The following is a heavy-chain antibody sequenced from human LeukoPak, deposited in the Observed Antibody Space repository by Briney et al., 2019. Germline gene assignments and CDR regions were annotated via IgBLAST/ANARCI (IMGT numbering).Heavy chain of an antibody. CDR2: FDPRNGET. J-gene: IGHJ4*02. Sequence: ASVKVSSKDSGYTLTELCMHWVRQAPGKGREWMGGFDPRNGETIYTQKFQGRVTMTEDATPDTPYMDMSTMRSENTAAYFCGTRAGEGDIRSYSSSWYGNYWGQGTLVSVSS. D-gene: IGHD6-13*01. CDR3: GTRAGEGDIRSYSSSWYGNY. V-gene: IGHV1-24*01. CDR1: GYTLTELC.